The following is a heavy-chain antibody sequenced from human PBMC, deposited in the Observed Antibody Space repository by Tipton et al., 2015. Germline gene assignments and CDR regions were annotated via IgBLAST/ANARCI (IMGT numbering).Heavy chain of an antibody. CDR1: GFIFSDYE. J-gene: IGHJ4*02. CDR2: ISRSGSNP. V-gene: IGHV3-48*03. Sequence: SLRLSCTASGFIFSDYEMEWVRQAPGKGLEWISYISRSGSNPYYADSVKGRFTLSRDNAQNSLFLVLNSLRPEDTAVYYCVRDHAVTSANDFWGQGTLVTVSS. D-gene: IGHD2-21*02. CDR3: VRDHAVTSANDF.